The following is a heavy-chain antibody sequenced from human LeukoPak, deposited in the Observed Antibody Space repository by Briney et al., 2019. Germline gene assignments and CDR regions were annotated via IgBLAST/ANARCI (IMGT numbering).Heavy chain of an antibody. V-gene: IGHV3-48*03. D-gene: IGHD3-10*02. CDR1: GFTFSSYE. CDR2: ISSSGSTI. CDR3: AELGITMIGGV. Sequence: GGSLRLSCAASGFTFSSYEMNWVRQAPGKGLERVSYISSSGSTIYYADSVKGRFTISRDNAKNSLYLQMNSLRAEDTAVYYCAELGITMIGGVWGKGTPVTVSS. J-gene: IGHJ6*04.